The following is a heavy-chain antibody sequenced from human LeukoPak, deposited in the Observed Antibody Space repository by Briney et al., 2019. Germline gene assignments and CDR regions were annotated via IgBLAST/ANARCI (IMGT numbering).Heavy chain of an antibody. CDR1: GYSLTSYW. D-gene: IGHD1-26*01. CDR3: ARRTTDRLFRPWTVEAWELPKAAWYFDY. V-gene: IGHV5-51*01. CDR2: IYPGDSDT. Sequence: PGESLKISCKGSGYSLTSYWIGWVRQMPGKGLEWMGIIYPGDSDTRYSPSFQGQVTISADKSISTAYLQWSSLKASDTAMYYCARRTTDRLFRPWTVEAWELPKAAWYFDYWGQGTLVTVSS. J-gene: IGHJ4*02.